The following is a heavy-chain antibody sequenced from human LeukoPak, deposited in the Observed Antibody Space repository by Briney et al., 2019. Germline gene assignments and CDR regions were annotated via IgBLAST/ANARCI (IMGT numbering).Heavy chain of an antibody. CDR2: IYYSGST. Sequence: SETLSLTCTVSGGSISSYYWSWIRQPPGKGLERIGYIYYSGSTNYNPSLKSRVTISVDTSKNQFSLKLSSVTAADTAVYHCARAPQGYCSSTSCYGVEYFDLWGRGTLVTVSS. CDR3: ARAPQGYCSSTSCYGVEYFDL. D-gene: IGHD2-2*01. J-gene: IGHJ2*01. V-gene: IGHV4-59*01. CDR1: GGSISSYY.